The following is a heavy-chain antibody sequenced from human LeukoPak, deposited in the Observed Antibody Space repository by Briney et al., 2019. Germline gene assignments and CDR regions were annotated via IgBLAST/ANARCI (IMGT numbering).Heavy chain of an antibody. J-gene: IGHJ4*02. D-gene: IGHD5-24*01. CDR3: TRVDAHGFSDC. V-gene: IGHV4-39*07. CDR2: IYYSGST. Sequence: NSSETLSLTCTVSGGSISSSSYYWGWIRQPPGKGLEWIGSIYYSGSTYYNPSLKSRVTISVDTSKNQFSLKLSSVTAADTALYYCTRVDAHGFSDCWGQGSLVTVSS. CDR1: GGSISSSSYY.